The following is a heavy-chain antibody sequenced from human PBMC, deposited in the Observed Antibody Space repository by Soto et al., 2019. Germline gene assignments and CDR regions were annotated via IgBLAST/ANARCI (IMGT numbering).Heavy chain of an antibody. CDR3: AKGVVILGYFYFGMDV. Sequence: PGGSLRLSCAASGFTFSSYAMSWVRQAPGKGLEWVSGITTIGGSTYYADSVKGRFTISRDNSKNTQYLQMNSLRAEDTAVYYCAKGVVILGYFYFGMDVWGQGTTVTVSS. D-gene: IGHD3-3*01. J-gene: IGHJ6*02. V-gene: IGHV3-23*01. CDR2: ITTIGGST. CDR1: GFTFSSYA.